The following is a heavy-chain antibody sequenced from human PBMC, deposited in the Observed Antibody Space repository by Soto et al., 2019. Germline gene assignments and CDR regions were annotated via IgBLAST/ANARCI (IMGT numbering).Heavy chain of an antibody. CDR1: GYTFTSYG. Sequence: SVKVSCKASGYTFTSYGISWVRQAPGQGLEWMGWISAYNGNTNYAQKLQGRVTMTTDTSTSTAYMELRSLRSDDTAVYYCARDLGIAAAGRPPALLGYWGQGTLVTVSS. CDR3: ARDLGIAAAGRPPALLGY. CDR2: ISAYNGNT. D-gene: IGHD6-13*01. J-gene: IGHJ4*02. V-gene: IGHV1-18*04.